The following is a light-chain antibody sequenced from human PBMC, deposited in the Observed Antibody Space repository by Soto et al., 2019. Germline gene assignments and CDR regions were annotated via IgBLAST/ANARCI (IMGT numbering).Light chain of an antibody. CDR2: KAS. CDR3: QQYDSYPYT. Sequence: DIQMTQSPSTLSASEGDRVTITCRASQSIGNWLAWYQQKTGKAPKLLIYKASILQSGVPARFSGSGSGTEFTLTISSLQPDDCATYYCQQYDSYPYTVGQGTKLESK. CDR1: QSIGNW. V-gene: IGKV1-5*03. J-gene: IGKJ2*01.